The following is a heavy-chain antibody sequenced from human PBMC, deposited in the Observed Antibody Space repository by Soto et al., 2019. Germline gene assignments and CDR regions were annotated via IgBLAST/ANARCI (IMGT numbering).Heavy chain of an antibody. V-gene: IGHV5-51*01. CDR3: ARTTHYYYYGMDV. D-gene: IGHD2-15*01. Sequence: AGESLKISCKGSGYTFTDYWIGWVRQLPGKGLEWMGIIYPGDSDTRYSPSFQGHVTITVDKSTSTAYLQWNTLKASDTAMYYCARTTHYYYYGMDVWGQGTTVTVSS. CDR1: GYTFTDYW. CDR2: IYPGDSDT. J-gene: IGHJ6*02.